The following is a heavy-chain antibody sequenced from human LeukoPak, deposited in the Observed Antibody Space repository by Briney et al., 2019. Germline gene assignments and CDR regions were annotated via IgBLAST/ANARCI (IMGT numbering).Heavy chain of an antibody. Sequence: SETLSLTCTVSGGSISSYYWSWIRQPPGKGLEWIGYIYYSGSTNYNPSLKSRVTISVDTSKNQFSLKLSSVTAADTAVYYCAGTANSVTLGAQGYFQHWGQGTLVTVSS. CDR2: IYYSGST. CDR1: GGSISSYY. V-gene: IGHV4-59*08. D-gene: IGHD5/OR15-5a*01. J-gene: IGHJ1*01. CDR3: AGTANSVTLGAQGYFQH.